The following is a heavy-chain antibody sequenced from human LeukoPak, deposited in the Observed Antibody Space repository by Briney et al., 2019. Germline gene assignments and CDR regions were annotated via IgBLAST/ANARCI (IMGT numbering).Heavy chain of an antibody. CDR2: IIPIFGTA. CDR3: ARDSGLVPWDYFDY. D-gene: IGHD2-8*02. J-gene: IGHJ4*02. Sequence: SVKVSCKASGGTFSSYAISWVRQAPGQGLEWMGGIIPIFGTANYAQKFQGRVTITADESTSTAYMELSGLRSEDTAVYYCARDSGLVPWDYFDYWGQGTLVTVSS. CDR1: GGTFSSYA. V-gene: IGHV1-69*01.